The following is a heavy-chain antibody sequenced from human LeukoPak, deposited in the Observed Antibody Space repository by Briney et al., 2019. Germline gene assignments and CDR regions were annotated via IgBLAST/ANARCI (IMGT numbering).Heavy chain of an antibody. J-gene: IGHJ5*02. V-gene: IGHV3-48*03. CDR1: GFTFSAYE. D-gene: IGHD3-16*01. CDR2: ITGGSTI. CDR3: ARGGATNWFDP. Sequence: GGSLRLSCAASGFTFSAYEMNWVRQAPGKGLEWVSYITGGSTIYYADSVKGRFTISRDNAKNSLYLQMNSLRAEDTAVYYCARGGATNWFDPWGQGTLVTVSS.